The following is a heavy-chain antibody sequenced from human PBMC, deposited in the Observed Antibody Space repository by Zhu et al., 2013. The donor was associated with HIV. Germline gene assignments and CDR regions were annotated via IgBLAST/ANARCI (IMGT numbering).Heavy chain of an antibody. CDR1: GGTFSSYA. J-gene: IGHJ3*02. CDR2: IIPIFGTA. CDR3: ARDHYEAVVTAIHVTESAFDI. Sequence: QVQLVQSGAEVKKPGSSVKVSCKASGGTFSSYAISWVRQAPGQGLEWMGGIIPIFGTANYAQKFQGRVTITADKSTSTAYMELSSLRSEDTAVYYCARDHYEAVVTAIHVTESAFDIWGQGTMVTVSS. V-gene: IGHV1-69*06. D-gene: IGHD2-21*02.